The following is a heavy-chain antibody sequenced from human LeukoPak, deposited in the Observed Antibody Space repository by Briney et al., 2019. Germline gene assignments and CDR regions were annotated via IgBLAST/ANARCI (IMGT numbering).Heavy chain of an antibody. D-gene: IGHD3-3*01. CDR1: GFTFSSYA. CDR2: SGSGGST. Sequence: GGSLRLSCAASGFTFSSYAMSWVRQAPGKGLEWVSGSGSGGSTYYADSVKGRFTISRDNSKNTLYLQMNSLRAEDTAVYYCARDFWSGYYPNYWGQGTLVTVSS. V-gene: IGHV3-23*01. CDR3: ARDFWSGYYPNY. J-gene: IGHJ4*02.